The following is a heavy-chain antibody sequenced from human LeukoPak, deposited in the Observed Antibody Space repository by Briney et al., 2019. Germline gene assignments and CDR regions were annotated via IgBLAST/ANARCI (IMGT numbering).Heavy chain of an antibody. V-gene: IGHV3-23*01. CDR3: AKDGVAYYDFWSGYPF. J-gene: IGHJ4*02. D-gene: IGHD3-3*01. Sequence: PGGSLRLSCAAPGFTFSSYAMSWVRQAPGKGLEWVSAISGSGGSTYYADSVKGRFTISRDNSKNTLYLQMNSLRAEDTAVYYCAKDGVAYYDFWSGYPFWGQGTLVTVSS. CDR1: GFTFSSYA. CDR2: ISGSGGST.